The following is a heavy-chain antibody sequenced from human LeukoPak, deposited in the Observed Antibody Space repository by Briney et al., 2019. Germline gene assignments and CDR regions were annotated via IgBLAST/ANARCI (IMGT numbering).Heavy chain of an antibody. D-gene: IGHD2-21*02. J-gene: IGHJ4*02. CDR2: ISASAGST. V-gene: IGHV3-23*01. Sequence: PGGSLKLFCSAPALTFSSYAMSLDRHAPGATLQWVSAISASAGSTYYADSVKGRFTISRDNSKNTLYLQMNSLRAEDTAVYYCAKDSSGTYCGGDCYSGNFDYWGQGTLVTVSS. CDR3: AKDSSGTYCGGDCYSGNFDY. CDR1: ALTFSSYA.